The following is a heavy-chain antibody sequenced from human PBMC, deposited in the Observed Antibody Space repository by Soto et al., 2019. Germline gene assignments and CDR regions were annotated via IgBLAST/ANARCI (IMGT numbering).Heavy chain of an antibody. CDR1: GFTFSSYA. Sequence: GGSLRLSCAASGFTFSSYAMSWVRQAPGKGLGWVSAISGSGGSTYYADSVKGRFTISRDNSKNTLYLQMNSLRAEDTAVYYCAKDRAPYSGSYPNWFDPWGQGTLVTVSS. V-gene: IGHV3-23*01. J-gene: IGHJ5*02. CDR3: AKDRAPYSGSYPNWFDP. CDR2: ISGSGGST. D-gene: IGHD1-26*01.